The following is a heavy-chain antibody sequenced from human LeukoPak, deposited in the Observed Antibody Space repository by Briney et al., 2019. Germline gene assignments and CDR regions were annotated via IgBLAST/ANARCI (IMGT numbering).Heavy chain of an antibody. CDR1: GFTFSSYS. CDR3: ARDRAVIAARPDRYYYYMDV. J-gene: IGHJ6*03. CDR2: ISSSPTYI. Sequence: PGGSLRLSCAASGFTFSSYSMNWVRQAPGKGLEWVSSISSSPTYIYYADSVKGRFTISRDNAKNSLYLQMNSPRAEDTAVYYCARDRAVIAARPDRYYYYMDVWGKGTTVTVSS. V-gene: IGHV3-21*01. D-gene: IGHD6-6*01.